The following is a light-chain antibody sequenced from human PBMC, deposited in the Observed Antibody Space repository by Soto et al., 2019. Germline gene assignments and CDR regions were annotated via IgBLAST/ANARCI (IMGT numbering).Light chain of an antibody. J-gene: IGLJ1*01. Sequence: QSVLTQPPSVSEAPRQRVTISCSGSSSNIGNNAVNWYQQLPGKAPKLLIYYDDLLPSGVSDRFSGSKSGTSASLAISGLQSEDEADYYCAAWNDSLNGHVFRTGTKVPV. CDR1: SSNIGNNA. V-gene: IGLV1-36*01. CDR2: YDD. CDR3: AAWNDSLNGHV.